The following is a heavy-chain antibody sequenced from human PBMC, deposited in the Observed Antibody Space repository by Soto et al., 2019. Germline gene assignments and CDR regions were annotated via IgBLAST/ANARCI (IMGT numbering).Heavy chain of an antibody. CDR2: IYYSGST. V-gene: IGHV4-59*01. Sequence: SETLSLTCTVSGGSISSYYWSWIRQPPGKGLEWIGYIYYSGSTNYNPSLKSRVTISVDTSKNQFSLKLSSVTAADTAVYYCASIPDYAEYYIDYWGQGPLVTVSS. CDR1: GGSISSYY. J-gene: IGHJ4*02. CDR3: ASIPDYAEYYIDY. D-gene: IGHD4-17*01.